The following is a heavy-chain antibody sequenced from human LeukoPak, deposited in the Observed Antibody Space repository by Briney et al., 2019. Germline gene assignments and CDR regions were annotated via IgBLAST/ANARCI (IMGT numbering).Heavy chain of an antibody. D-gene: IGHD3-22*01. Sequence: GGSLRLSCAAAGFTFSNYWMHWVRQAPGKGLVWVSRIKSDGRTNYADSVKGRFTISRDNAKNTVSLQMNSLRAEDTGVYYCARAPSEIGGYYPQYFRHWGQGTLVTVSS. CDR1: GFTFSNYW. CDR2: IKSDGRT. V-gene: IGHV3-74*01. CDR3: ARAPSEIGGYYPQYFRH. J-gene: IGHJ1*01.